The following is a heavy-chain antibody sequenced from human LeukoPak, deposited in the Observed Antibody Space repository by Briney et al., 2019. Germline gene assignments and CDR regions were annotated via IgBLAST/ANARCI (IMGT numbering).Heavy chain of an antibody. J-gene: IGHJ6*03. CDR3: ARVDCSYYYMDV. CDR2: IYYSGST. V-gene: IGHV4-39*01. Sequence: SETLSLSCTVSGGSISSSSYYWGWIRQPPGKGLEWIGEIYYSGSTNYNPYLKSLVTLSVHTSKNQFSLKLSSVTAADTALYSCARVDCSYYYMDVWGKGTTVTVSS. CDR1: GGSISSSSYY.